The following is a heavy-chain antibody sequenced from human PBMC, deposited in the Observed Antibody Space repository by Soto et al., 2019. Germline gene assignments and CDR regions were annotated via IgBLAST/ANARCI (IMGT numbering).Heavy chain of an antibody. CDR3: ARTKTSTASFHVYS. D-gene: IGHD2-2*01. CDR1: VGSISSGDYY. J-gene: IGHJ5*01. V-gene: IGHV4-31*03. CDR2: IYYSGST. Sequence: SETLSLTCTVSVGSISSGDYYWTWIRQHPGKGLEWIGYIYYSGSTKHNPSLKSRITISVDTSKNQFSLKLNSVTAADTAVYYCARTKTSTASFHVYSRAQRTPVPVS.